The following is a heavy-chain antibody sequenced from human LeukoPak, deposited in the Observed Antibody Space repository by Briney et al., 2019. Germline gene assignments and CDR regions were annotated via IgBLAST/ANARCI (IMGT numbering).Heavy chain of an antibody. Sequence: ASVNVSFKGSCYTFTKYVVSWGRQAPGQRLEWMGWISAYNGNTNYAQKLQGRVTMTTDTSTSTAYMELRSLRSDDTAVYYCARRGSRNLGMDVWGQGTTVTVSS. D-gene: IGHD2-15*01. CDR3: ARRGSRNLGMDV. J-gene: IGHJ6*02. CDR1: CYTFTKYV. V-gene: IGHV1-18*01. CDR2: ISAYNGNT.